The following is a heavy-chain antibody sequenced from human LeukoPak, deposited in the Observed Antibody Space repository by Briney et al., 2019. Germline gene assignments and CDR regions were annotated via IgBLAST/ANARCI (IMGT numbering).Heavy chain of an antibody. J-gene: IGHJ3*02. D-gene: IGHD2-21*01. CDR2: IYSGGST. V-gene: IGHV3-66*01. Sequence: GGSLRLSCAASGLTVSSNYMSWVRQTPGKGLEWVSIIYSGGSTYYADSVKGRFTISRDTSKNTVYLHMNGLRAEDTAVYYCARYGGDVVGGAFDIRGQGTMVSVSS. CDR1: GLTVSSNY. CDR3: ARYGGDVVGGAFDI.